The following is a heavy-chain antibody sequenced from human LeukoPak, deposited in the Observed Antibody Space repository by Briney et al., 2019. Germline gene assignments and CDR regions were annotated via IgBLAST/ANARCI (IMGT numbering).Heavy chain of an antibody. Sequence: SETLSLTCTVSGGSISSYYWSWIRQPPGKGLEWIGYIYYSGSTNYNPSLKSRVTISVDTSKNQFSLKLSSVTAADTAVYYCARVSVITQYNGSPDYFASWGQGTLLTVSS. D-gene: IGHD1-26*01. J-gene: IGHJ4*02. V-gene: IGHV4-59*01. CDR1: GGSISSYY. CDR3: ARVSVITQYNGSPDYFAS. CDR2: IYYSGST.